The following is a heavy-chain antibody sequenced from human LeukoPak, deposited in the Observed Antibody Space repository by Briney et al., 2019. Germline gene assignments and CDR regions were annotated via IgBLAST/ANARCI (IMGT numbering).Heavy chain of an antibody. J-gene: IGHJ4*02. CDR1: GLTFSSYS. Sequence: GGSLRLSCAVSGLTFSSYSMNWVRQAPGKGLEWVSSISSSSIYIYYADSVKGRFTISRDNAKNSLYLQMNSLRAEDTAVYYCARDLVQLWSKDFWGQGTLVTVSS. CDR2: ISSSSIYI. V-gene: IGHV3-21*01. CDR3: ARDLVQLWSKDF. D-gene: IGHD5-18*01.